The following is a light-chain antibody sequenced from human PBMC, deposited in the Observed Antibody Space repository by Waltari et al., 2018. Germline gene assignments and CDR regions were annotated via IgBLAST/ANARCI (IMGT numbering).Light chain of an antibody. Sequence: EIVLTQSPATLSLSPGERATLSCRASQSVSNNLAWYQQQPGQAPRLLIYDVSSRATGIPARISARGAGTDFTLTISSLEPEDSAVYYCQQRTSWPPGLSFGGGTNVEIK. CDR1: QSVSNN. J-gene: IGKJ4*01. V-gene: IGKV3-11*01. CDR2: DVS. CDR3: QQRTSWPPGLS.